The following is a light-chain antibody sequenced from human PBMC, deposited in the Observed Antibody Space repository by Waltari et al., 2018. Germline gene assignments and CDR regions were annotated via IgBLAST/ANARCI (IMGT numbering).Light chain of an antibody. CDR3: SSYGGGNYVV. V-gene: IGLV2-8*01. CDR2: EVT. J-gene: IGLJ2*01. CDR1: SSDVGGYNY. Sequence: QSALTQPPSASGSPGLSVTISCTGTSSDVGGYNYVSWYQQHPGKAPKLMIYEVTKRPSGVPDRFSGSKSDNTASLTVSGLQTEDEADYYCSSYGGGNYVVFGGGTKLTVL.